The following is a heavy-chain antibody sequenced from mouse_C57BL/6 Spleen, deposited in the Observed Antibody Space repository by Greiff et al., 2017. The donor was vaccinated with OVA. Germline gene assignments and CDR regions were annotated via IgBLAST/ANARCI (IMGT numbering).Heavy chain of an antibody. D-gene: IGHD1-1*01. CDR1: GYSITSGYY. Sequence: EVKLMESGPGLVKPSQSLSLTCSVTGYSITSGYYWNWIRQFPGNKLEWMGYISYDGSNNYNPSLKNRISITRDTSKNQFFLKLNSVTTEDTATYYCARDHGGSSYAMDYWGQGTSVTVSS. J-gene: IGHJ4*01. CDR3: ARDHGGSSYAMDY. V-gene: IGHV3-6*01. CDR2: ISYDGSN.